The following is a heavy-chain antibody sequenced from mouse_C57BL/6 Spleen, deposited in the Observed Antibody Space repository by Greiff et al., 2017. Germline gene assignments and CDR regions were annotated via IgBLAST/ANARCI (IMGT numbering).Heavy chain of an antibody. CDR2: IDPSDSYT. CDR3: ARPGAYYHYAMDY. V-gene: IGHV1-69*01. Sequence: QVHVKQPGAELVMPGASVKLSCKASGYTFTSYWMHWVKQRPGQGLEWIGEIDPSDSYTNYNQKFKGKSTLTVDKSSSPAYMQLSSLTSEDSAVYYCARPGAYYHYAMDYWGQGTSVTVSS. D-gene: IGHD1-1*01. J-gene: IGHJ4*01. CDR1: GYTFTSYW.